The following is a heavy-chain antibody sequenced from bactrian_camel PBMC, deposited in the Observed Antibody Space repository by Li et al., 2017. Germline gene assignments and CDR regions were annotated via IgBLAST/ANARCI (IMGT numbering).Heavy chain of an antibody. J-gene: IGHJ4*01. CDR3: ATYTGSGNRFID. D-gene: IGHD2*01. CDR1: ETRYC. V-gene: IGHV3S53*01. CDR2: IDSGGST. Sequence: QVQLVESGGGSVQPGQSLRLTCTFSETRYCMGWFRQAPGKEREGVATIDSGGSTSYFESVKGRFTISRDNAKNTVYLQMNSLKAEDTALYYCATYTGSGNRFIDWGPGTQVTVS.